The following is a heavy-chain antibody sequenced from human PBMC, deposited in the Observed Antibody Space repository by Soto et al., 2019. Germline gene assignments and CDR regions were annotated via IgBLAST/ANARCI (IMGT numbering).Heavy chain of an antibody. CDR1: GASISSSY. Sequence: SETLSLTCTVSGASISSSYWSWIRRPPGKGLEWIGYIYHSGSTKYNPSLKSRVTISVDTSKNQFYVKLSSVTAADKAVYYCARVWGLDYIDSWGQGTRVTVS. CDR3: ARVWGLDYIDS. V-gene: IGHV4-59*01. D-gene: IGHD7-27*01. J-gene: IGHJ4*02. CDR2: IYHSGST.